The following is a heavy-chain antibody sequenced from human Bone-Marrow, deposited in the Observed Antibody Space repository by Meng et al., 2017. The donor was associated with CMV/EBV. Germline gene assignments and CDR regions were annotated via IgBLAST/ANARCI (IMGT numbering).Heavy chain of an antibody. CDR1: GYIFTNYY. Sequence: ASVKVSCKASGYIFTNYYMHWVRQAPGQGLEWMAIITSGHGSTTYAQKFQGRVTMTRDTSTSTVYMELSRLRSEDTAVYYCARTRATRMGTPFDYWGQGTLVTVSS. CDR2: ITSGHGST. CDR3: ARTRATRMGTPFDY. D-gene: IGHD4-23*01. V-gene: IGHV1-46*01. J-gene: IGHJ4*02.